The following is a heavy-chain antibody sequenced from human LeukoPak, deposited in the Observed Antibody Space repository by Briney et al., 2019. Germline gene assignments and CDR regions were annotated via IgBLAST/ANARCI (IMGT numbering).Heavy chain of an antibody. V-gene: IGHV4-4*07. D-gene: IGHD3-3*01. CDR3: ARVWKFLEFNWFDP. J-gene: IGHJ5*02. Sequence: SETLSLTCTVSGGSISSYYWSWIRQPAGKGLEWIGRIYTSGSTNYNPSLKSRVTMSVDTSKNQFSLKLSSVTAADTAVYYCARVWKFLEFNWFDPWGQGTLDTVSS. CDR2: IYTSGST. CDR1: GGSISSYY.